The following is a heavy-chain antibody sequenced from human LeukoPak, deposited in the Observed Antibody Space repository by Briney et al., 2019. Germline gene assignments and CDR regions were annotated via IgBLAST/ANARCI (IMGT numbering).Heavy chain of an antibody. V-gene: IGHV4-59*08. CDR1: GASINNNF. D-gene: IGHD3-22*01. J-gene: IGHJ4*01. Sequence: PSETLSLTCTVSGASINNNFWTWIRQPPGKGLEWIGYIYSSGSANYNPSLKSRVITSGDTSKNQISLNLASVTAADTAVYFRARHRDYYDTWGHGTLVTVSS. CDR3: ARHRDYYDT. CDR2: IYSSGSA.